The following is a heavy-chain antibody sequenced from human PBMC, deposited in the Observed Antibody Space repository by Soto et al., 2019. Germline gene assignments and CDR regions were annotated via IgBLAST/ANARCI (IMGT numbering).Heavy chain of an antibody. CDR2: NYKDFT. D-gene: IGHD2-15*01. CDR3: AREPRYCSGGSCSIMGDAFDI. Sequence: EVQLVESGGGLVQPGGSLRLSCVASGFTVTDIYMNWVRQAPGKGLEWVSVNYKDFTDYADFVKGRFSVSTDTSKNALYLQMDNLRAEDTAVYYCAREPRYCSGGSCSIMGDAFDIWGQGAMVTVSS. V-gene: IGHV3-66*01. J-gene: IGHJ3*02. CDR1: GFTVTDIY.